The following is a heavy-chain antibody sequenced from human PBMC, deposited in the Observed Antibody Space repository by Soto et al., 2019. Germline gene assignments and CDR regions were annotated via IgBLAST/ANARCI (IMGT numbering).Heavy chain of an antibody. Sequence: EVQLVESGGGLVKPGGSLRLSCAASGFTFSSYSMNWVRQAPGKGLEWVSSISSSSSYIYYADSVKGRFTISRDNAKNSLYLQMNSLRAEDTAVYYCARPYGGHYCMDVWGQGTTVTVSS. D-gene: IGHD4-17*01. J-gene: IGHJ6*02. CDR2: ISSSSSYI. V-gene: IGHV3-21*01. CDR3: ARPYGGHYCMDV. CDR1: GFTFSSYS.